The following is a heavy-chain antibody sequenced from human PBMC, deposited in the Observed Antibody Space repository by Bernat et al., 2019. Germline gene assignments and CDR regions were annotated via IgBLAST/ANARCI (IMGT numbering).Heavy chain of an antibody. J-gene: IGHJ5*02. Sequence: QLQLQESGPGLVKPSETLSLTCTVSGGSISSSSYYWGWIRQPPGKGLEWIGSIYYSGSTYYNPYLKSRVTISVDTSKNQFSLKLSSVTAADTAVYYCARLNGYYDYIWGSYRPKVFDPWGQGTLVTVSS. CDR2: IYYSGST. V-gene: IGHV4-39*01. CDR3: ARLNGYYDYIWGSYRPKVFDP. D-gene: IGHD3-16*02. CDR1: GGSISSSSYY.